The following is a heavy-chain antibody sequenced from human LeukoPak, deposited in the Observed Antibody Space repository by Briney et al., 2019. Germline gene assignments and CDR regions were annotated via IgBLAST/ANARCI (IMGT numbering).Heavy chain of an antibody. Sequence: GGSLRLSCAASGFTFSSYSMNWVRQAPGKGLEWVSSISSSSSYIYYADSVKGRFAISRDNAKNSLYLQMNSLRAEDTAVYYCARDLDYGDYSRYFDLWGRGTLVTVSS. V-gene: IGHV3-21*01. CDR3: ARDLDYGDYSRYFDL. CDR2: ISSSSSYI. D-gene: IGHD4-17*01. CDR1: GFTFSSYS. J-gene: IGHJ2*01.